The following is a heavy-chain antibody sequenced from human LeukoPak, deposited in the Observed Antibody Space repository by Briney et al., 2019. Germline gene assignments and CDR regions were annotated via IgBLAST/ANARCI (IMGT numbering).Heavy chain of an antibody. V-gene: IGHV3-11*01. Sequence: GRSLRLSCAASGFTFSEYYMSWIRQAPGKGLEWVADISSTADIVSYADFVLGRFTISRDNGDDSLSPQLNSLRAEDTAVYYCARETVAGTFDYWSQGTLVTVSS. J-gene: IGHJ4*02. CDR1: GFTFSEYY. D-gene: IGHD6-19*01. CDR3: ARETVAGTFDY. CDR2: ISSTADIV.